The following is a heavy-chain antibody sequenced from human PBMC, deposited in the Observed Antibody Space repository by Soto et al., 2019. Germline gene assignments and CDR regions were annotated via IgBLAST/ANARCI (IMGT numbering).Heavy chain of an antibody. Sequence: SETLSLTCAVYGGSFSGYYWSWIRQPPGKGLEWIGEINHSGSTNYNPSLKSRVTISVDTSKNQFSLKLSSVTAADTAVYYCARLPVLYSSSFGYYYYYYGMDVWGQGTTVT. V-gene: IGHV4-34*01. J-gene: IGHJ6*02. CDR3: ARLPVLYSSSFGYYYYYYGMDV. D-gene: IGHD6-6*01. CDR2: INHSGST. CDR1: GGSFSGYY.